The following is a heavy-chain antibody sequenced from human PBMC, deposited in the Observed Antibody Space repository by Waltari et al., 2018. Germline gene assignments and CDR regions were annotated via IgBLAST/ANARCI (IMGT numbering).Heavy chain of an antibody. V-gene: IGHV4-39*07. CDR2: IYYSGTT. CDR3: VRHDRREDCSGSKCLYFDY. Sequence: QLQLQESGLGLVKPSETLSLTCTVPGGSISSSSSYYRAWIPQPPGKGLEWIGSIYYSGTTYYNPSLKSRVTMSVDTSKNQFSLKVSSVTAADTAVYYCVRHDRREDCSGSKCLYFDYWGQGTLVTVSS. D-gene: IGHD2-15*01. J-gene: IGHJ4*02. CDR1: GGSISSSSSYY.